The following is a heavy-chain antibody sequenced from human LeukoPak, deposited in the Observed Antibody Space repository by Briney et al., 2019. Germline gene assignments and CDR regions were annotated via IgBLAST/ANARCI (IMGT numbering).Heavy chain of an antibody. V-gene: IGHV1-2*02. CDR1: GYTFTGYY. CDR2: INTNSGGT. Sequence: ASVKVSCKASGYTFTGYYMHWVRQAPGQGLEWMGWINTNSGGTNYAQKFQGRVTMTRDTSISTAYMELSSLRSEDTAVYYCARDRPPSSWINFDLGGRGPLVTVSS. CDR3: ARDRPPSSWINFDL. J-gene: IGHJ2*01. D-gene: IGHD6-13*01.